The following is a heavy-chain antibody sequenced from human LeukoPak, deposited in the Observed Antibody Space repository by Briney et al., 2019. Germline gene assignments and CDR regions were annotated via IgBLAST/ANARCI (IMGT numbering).Heavy chain of an antibody. D-gene: IGHD3-22*01. CDR2: INHSGST. CDR1: GGSFSGYY. CDR3: VTYYFDSSGPKKNY. Sequence: PSETLSLTCAVYGGSFSGYYWSWIRQPPGKGLEWIGEINHSGSTNYNPSLKSRVTISVDTSRKQFSLKLSSVTAADTAVYYCVTYYFDSSGPKKNYWGQGTLVTVSS. J-gene: IGHJ4*02. V-gene: IGHV4-34*01.